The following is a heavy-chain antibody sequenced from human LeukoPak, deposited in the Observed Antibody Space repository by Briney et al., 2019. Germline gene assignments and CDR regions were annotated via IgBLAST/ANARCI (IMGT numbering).Heavy chain of an antibody. CDR2: IYHSGST. V-gene: IGHV4-30-2*01. J-gene: IGHJ5*02. D-gene: IGHD3-10*01. CDR1: GRSISSGGYS. CDR3: AREADGGGFDP. Sequence: SQTLSLTCAVSGRSISSGGYSWSWIRQPPGKGLEWIGYIYHSGSTYYNPSLKSRVTISVDRSKNQFSLKLSSVTAADTAVYYCAREADGGGFDPWGQGTLVTVSS.